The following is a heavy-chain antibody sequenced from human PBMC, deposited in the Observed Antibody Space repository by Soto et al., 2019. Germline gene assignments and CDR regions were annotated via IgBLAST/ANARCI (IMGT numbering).Heavy chain of an antibody. V-gene: IGHV4-4*07. D-gene: IGHD3-3*01. CDR3: ARGQRFSDWFDP. CDR1: GGSMSSYY. Sequence: SETLSLTCTVSGGSMSSYYWTWIRQPAGKGLEWIGRVYSSGGTHYNPSLKSRVTISLDTSKNQFSLRLISVTDADTAVYYCARGQRFSDWFDPWGQGTLVTVSS. CDR2: VYSSGGT. J-gene: IGHJ5*02.